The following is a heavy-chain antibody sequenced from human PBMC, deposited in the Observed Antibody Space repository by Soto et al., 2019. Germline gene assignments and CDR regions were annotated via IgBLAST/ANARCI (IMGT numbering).Heavy chain of an antibody. J-gene: IGHJ6*02. V-gene: IGHV1-2*02. CDR2: INPNSGGT. Sequence: GASVKVSCKASGYTFTGYYMHWVRQAPGQGLEWMGWINPNSGGTNYAQKFQGRVTMTRDTSSSTAYMELRRLRSDDTAVYYCAREGVGSSSNYYYCMDVWGQGTTVTVSS. CDR1: GYTFTGYY. D-gene: IGHD6-6*01. CDR3: AREGVGSSSNYYYCMDV.